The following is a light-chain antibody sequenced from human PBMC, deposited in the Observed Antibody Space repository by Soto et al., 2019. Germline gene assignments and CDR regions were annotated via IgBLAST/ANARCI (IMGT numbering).Light chain of an antibody. Sequence: QSALTQPASVSGSPGQSITISCTGSNSDVGAYNYVSWYQQHPGKAPKLMIYDVSSRPSGVSNRFSGSKSGNTASLTISGLQAEDEAGYYCSSYKTGSPLWVFGGGTKLTVL. CDR2: DVS. CDR3: SSYKTGSPLWV. CDR1: NSDVGAYNY. V-gene: IGLV2-14*01. J-gene: IGLJ3*02.